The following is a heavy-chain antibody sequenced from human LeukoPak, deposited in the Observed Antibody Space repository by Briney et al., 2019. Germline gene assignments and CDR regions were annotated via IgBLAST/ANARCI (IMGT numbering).Heavy chain of an antibody. CDR2: INPNSGGT. V-gene: IGHV1-2*02. CDR3: ARDSSDRWEDDWFDP. Sequence: ASVKVSCKASGYTFTGYYMHWVRQAPGQGLEWMGWINPNSGGTNYAQKFQGRVTMTRDTSISTAYMELSRLRSDDTAVYYCARDSSDRWEDDWFDPWGQGTLVTVSS. D-gene: IGHD6-19*01. J-gene: IGHJ5*02. CDR1: GYTFTGYY.